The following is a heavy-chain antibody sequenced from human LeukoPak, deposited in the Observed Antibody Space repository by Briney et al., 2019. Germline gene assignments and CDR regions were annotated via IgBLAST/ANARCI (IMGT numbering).Heavy chain of an antibody. CDR2: ISSSSSYI. CDR1: GFTFSSYS. CDR3: ARDWVYGGNRAFDI. D-gene: IGHD4-23*01. V-gene: IGHV3-21*01. J-gene: IGHJ3*02. Sequence: GGSLRLSCAASGFTFSSYSMNWVRQAPGKGLEWVSSISSSSSYIYYADSVNGRFTISRDNAKNSLYLQMNRLRAEETAVYYCARDWVYGGNRAFDIWGQGTMVTVSS.